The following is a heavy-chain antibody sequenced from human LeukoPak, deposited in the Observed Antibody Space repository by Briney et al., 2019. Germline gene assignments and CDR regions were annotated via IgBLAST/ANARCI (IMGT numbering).Heavy chain of an antibody. CDR2: ISVYTGNT. Sequence: ASVKVSCKASGYTFTSYAFSWVRQAPGQGLEWMGWISVYTGNTNYALKLQGRVTMTTDTSTSTAYMELRSLRSDDTVVYYCARVRGYCSGGTCSVPVDYWGQGTLVTVSS. V-gene: IGHV1-18*01. J-gene: IGHJ4*02. CDR1: GYTFTSYA. CDR3: ARVRGYCSGGTCSVPVDY. D-gene: IGHD2-15*01.